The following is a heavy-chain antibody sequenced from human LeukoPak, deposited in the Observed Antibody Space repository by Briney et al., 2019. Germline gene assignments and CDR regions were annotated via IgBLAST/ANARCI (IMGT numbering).Heavy chain of an antibody. CDR3: AREGRDGNFDY. J-gene: IGHJ4*02. CDR1: GYTFTSYA. CDR2: INAGNGNT. V-gene: IGHV1-3*01. D-gene: IGHD5-24*01. Sequence: ASVKVSCKASGYTFTSYAMHWVRQAPGQRLEWMGWINAGNGNTKYSQKFQGRVTITRNTSASTAYMELSSLRSEDTAVYYCAREGRDGNFDYWGQGTLVTVSS.